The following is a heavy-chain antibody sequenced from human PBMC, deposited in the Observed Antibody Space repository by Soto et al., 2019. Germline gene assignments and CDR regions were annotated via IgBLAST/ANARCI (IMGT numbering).Heavy chain of an antibody. Sequence: QVQLVQSGAEVKKPGASVKVSCKASGYTFTSYGISWVRQAPGQGLEWMGWISAYNGNTNYAQKLQGRVTMTTDTSTSTAYMELRSLRSDDTAVYYCARLAATFDGAKGYYYYYMDVWGKGTTVTVSS. CDR1: GYTFTSYG. J-gene: IGHJ6*03. CDR3: ARLAATFDGAKGYYYYYMDV. D-gene: IGHD3-16*01. CDR2: ISAYNGNT. V-gene: IGHV1-18*01.